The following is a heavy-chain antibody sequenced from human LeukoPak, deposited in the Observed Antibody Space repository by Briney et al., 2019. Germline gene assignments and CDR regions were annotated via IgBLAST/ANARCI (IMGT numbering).Heavy chain of an antibody. CDR2: IYYSGGT. J-gene: IGHJ4*02. Sequence: SETLSLTCTVSGGSISSYYWSWIRQPPGKGLEWIGYIYYSGGTNYNPSLKSRVTISVNTSKNQFSLKLSSVTAADTAVYYCARDNYYDSSGYFPFDYWGQGTLVTVSS. D-gene: IGHD3-22*01. V-gene: IGHV4-59*01. CDR1: GGSISSYY. CDR3: ARDNYYDSSGYFPFDY.